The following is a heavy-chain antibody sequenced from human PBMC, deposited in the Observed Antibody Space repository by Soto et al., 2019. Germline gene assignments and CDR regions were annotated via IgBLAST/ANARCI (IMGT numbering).Heavy chain of an antibody. J-gene: IGHJ4*02. CDR2: INSDGSST. Sequence: EVQLVESGGGLVQPGGSLRLSCAASGFTFSSYWMHWVRQAPGKGLVWVSRINSDGSSTGYADSVMGRFTISRDNAKNTQYLQMNSLRAEDTAVYYCARDQGYCSGGSCYVAGYWGQGTLVTVSS. D-gene: IGHD2-15*01. CDR3: ARDQGYCSGGSCYVAGY. CDR1: GFTFSSYW. V-gene: IGHV3-74*01.